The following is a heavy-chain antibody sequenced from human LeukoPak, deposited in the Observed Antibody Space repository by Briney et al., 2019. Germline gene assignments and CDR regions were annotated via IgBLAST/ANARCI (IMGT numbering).Heavy chain of an antibody. J-gene: IGHJ4*02. CDR1: GDSFSSYH. V-gene: IGHV4-59*12. CDR2: ISSSGST. CDR3: ARINYYNGVFRPDDY. Sequence: SETLSLTCTVSGDSFSSYHWSWLRQPPGKGLEWIGYISSSGSTSYNPSLKSRVTISVDTSKNQFSLTLNSVTAADTAVYYCARINYYNGVFRPDDYWGQGTLVTVSS. D-gene: IGHD2-8*01.